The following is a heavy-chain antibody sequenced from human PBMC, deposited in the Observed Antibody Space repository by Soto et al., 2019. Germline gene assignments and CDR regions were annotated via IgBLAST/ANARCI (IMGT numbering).Heavy chain of an antibody. CDR1: GGSISSGGYY. V-gene: IGHV4-31*03. CDR2: IYYSGST. J-gene: IGHJ6*02. CDR3: ARNRGDYYYGMDV. Sequence: SETLSLTCTVSGGSISSGGYYWSWIRQHPGKGLEWIGYIYYSGSTYYNPSLKSRVTISVDTSKNQFSLKLSSVTAADTAVYYCARNRGDYYYGMDVWGQGTTVTVSS.